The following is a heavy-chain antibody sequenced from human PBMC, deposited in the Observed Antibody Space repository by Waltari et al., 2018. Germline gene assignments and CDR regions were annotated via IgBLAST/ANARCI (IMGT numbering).Heavy chain of an antibody. V-gene: IGHV3-30*03. Sequence: QVQLVDSGGGVVQPGRSLRISCAASGFTFSSSGLHWVRQAPGKGLEWVAVISYDGSNKYYADSVKGRFTISRDNSKNTLYLQMNSLRAEDTAVYYCAREERWLQLGAFDIWGQGTMVTVSS. CDR1: GFTFSSSG. J-gene: IGHJ3*02. CDR2: ISYDGSNK. CDR3: AREERWLQLGAFDI. D-gene: IGHD5-12*01.